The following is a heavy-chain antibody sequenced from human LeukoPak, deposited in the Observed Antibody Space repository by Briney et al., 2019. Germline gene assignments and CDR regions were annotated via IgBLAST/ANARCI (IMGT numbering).Heavy chain of an antibody. D-gene: IGHD2-15*01. J-gene: IGHJ5*02. CDR2: SYWDDDK. CDR1: GFSLSTSGVG. CDR3: AHRRVANWFDP. Sequence: SGPTLVNPTQTLTLTCTFSGFSLSTSGVGVGWISQLPGKALEWLTVSYWDDDKRYSPSLKSRLTITKDTSKNQVVLTMTNMDPVDTATYYCAHRRVANWFDPWGQGTLVTVSS. V-gene: IGHV2-5*02.